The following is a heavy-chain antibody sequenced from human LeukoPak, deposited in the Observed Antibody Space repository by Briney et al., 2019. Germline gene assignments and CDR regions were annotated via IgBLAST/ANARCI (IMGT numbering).Heavy chain of an antibody. D-gene: IGHD4-23*01. CDR3: ARGATVVTYFDY. CDR2: INHSGST. J-gene: IGHJ4*02. V-gene: IGHV4-34*01. CDR1: GGSFSGYY. Sequence: NSSETLSLTCAVYGGSFSGYYWSWIRQPPGKGLEWIGEINHSGSTNYNPSLKGRVTISVDTSKNQFSLKLSSVTAADTAVYYCARGATVVTYFDYWGQGTLVTVSS.